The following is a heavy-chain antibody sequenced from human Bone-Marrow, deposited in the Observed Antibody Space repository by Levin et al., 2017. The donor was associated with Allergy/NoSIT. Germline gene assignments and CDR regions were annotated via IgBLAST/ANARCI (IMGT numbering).Heavy chain of an antibody. V-gene: IGHV3-30*03. CDR1: GFNFSGYA. CDR3: ARDVVVVTAIPYD. CDR2: ILYDGSEK. Sequence: SGGSLRLSCAASGFNFSGYAMHWVRQAPGKGLEWVAVILYDGSEKYYTDSVRGRFTISRDNSKNTLYLQMNSLRVEDTATYYCARDVVVVTAIPYDWGQGTLVIVSS. D-gene: IGHD2-21*02. J-gene: IGHJ4*02.